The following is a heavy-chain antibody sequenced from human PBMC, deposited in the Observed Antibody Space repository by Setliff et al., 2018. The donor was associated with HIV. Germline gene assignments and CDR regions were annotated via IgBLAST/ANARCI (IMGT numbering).Heavy chain of an antibody. CDR3: ARVASGYDYGWLDP. V-gene: IGHV3-74*03. CDR1: GFSFSSYW. D-gene: IGHD5-12*01. Sequence: GGSLRLSCAASGFSFSSYWMHWVRQAPGKGLVWVSHINNDGRKTTYADSVKGRFTVSRDNAKNTLYLQMNSLRAEDTAVYYCARVASGYDYGWLDPWGKGTTVTV. J-gene: IGHJ6*03. CDR2: INNDGRKT.